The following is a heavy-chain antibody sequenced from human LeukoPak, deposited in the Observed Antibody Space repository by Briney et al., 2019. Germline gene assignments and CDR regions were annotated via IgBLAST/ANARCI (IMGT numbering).Heavy chain of an antibody. CDR2: IYYSGST. V-gene: IGHV4-61*01. CDR3: ARAADYDYGDYVPLDY. Sequence: SETLSLTCTVSGGSVSSGSYYWSWIRQPPGKGLEWIGYIYYSGSTNYNPSLKSRVTISVDTSKNQFSLKLSSVTAADTAVYYCARAADYDYGDYVPLDYWGQGTLVTVSS. D-gene: IGHD4-17*01. CDR1: GGSVSSGSYY. J-gene: IGHJ4*02.